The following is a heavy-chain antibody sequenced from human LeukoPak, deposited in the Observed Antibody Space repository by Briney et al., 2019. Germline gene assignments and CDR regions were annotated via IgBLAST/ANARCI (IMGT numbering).Heavy chain of an antibody. Sequence: SVKVSCKASGGTFSSYAISWVRQAPGQGLEWMGRIIPIFGIADYAQKFQGRVTITADKSTSTAYMELSSLRSEDTAVYYCARAAVGATAFDYWGQGTLVTVSS. V-gene: IGHV1-69*04. CDR3: ARAAVGATAFDY. D-gene: IGHD1-26*01. J-gene: IGHJ4*02. CDR1: GGTFSSYA. CDR2: IIPIFGIA.